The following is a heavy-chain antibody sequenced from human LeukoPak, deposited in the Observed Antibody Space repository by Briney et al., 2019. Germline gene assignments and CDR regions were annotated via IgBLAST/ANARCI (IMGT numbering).Heavy chain of an antibody. J-gene: IGHJ4*02. Sequence: SETLSLTCTVSGASINSYYWSWIRQPPGKGLEWVACISHSGNTNYNPSLKTRVTISADTSKSQISLKLSSVTAADTAVYYCARQGSGNYLSPVNYWGQGILVTVSS. CDR1: GASINSYY. D-gene: IGHD1-26*01. CDR3: ARQGSGNYLSPVNY. CDR2: ISHSGNT. V-gene: IGHV4-59*08.